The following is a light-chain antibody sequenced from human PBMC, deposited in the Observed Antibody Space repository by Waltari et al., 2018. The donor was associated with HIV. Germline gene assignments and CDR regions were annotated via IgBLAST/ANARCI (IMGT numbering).Light chain of an antibody. V-gene: IGLV2-14*03. CDR1: SSTIGGYDH. Sequence: QSALTQPASVSGSPGQSITISSTGTSSTIGGYDHVCWYQQHPGRAHKLKIYDVSNRPSGVSDRFSGSKSGNTASLTISGLQTEDEADYYCSSFTSGTTWVFGGGTKVTVL. CDR3: SSFTSGTTWV. J-gene: IGLJ3*02. CDR2: DVS.